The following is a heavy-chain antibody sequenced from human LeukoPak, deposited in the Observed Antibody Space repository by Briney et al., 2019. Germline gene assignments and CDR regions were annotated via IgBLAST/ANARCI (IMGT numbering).Heavy chain of an antibody. V-gene: IGHV1-8*01. CDR1: GYTFTSYD. CDR2: INPNRGNT. J-gene: IGHJ5*02. Sequence: ASVKVSCKASGYTFTSYDINWVRQATGQGLEWMGWINPNRGNTGYAQKFQGRVTMTRNTPISTAYMELSSLRSEDTAVYYCARGARIAARRENWFDPWGQGTLVTVSS. D-gene: IGHD6-6*01. CDR3: ARGARIAARRENWFDP.